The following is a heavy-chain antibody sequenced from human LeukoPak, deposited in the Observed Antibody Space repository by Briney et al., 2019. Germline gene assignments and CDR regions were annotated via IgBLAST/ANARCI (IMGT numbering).Heavy chain of an antibody. Sequence: GGSLRLSCAASGFTFSRYEMNWVRQAPGKGLEWVSRIESDGSTIYADSVKDRFTISRDNGKNTVYLQMNSLRVDDTAMYYCARAVTYFYGSVTYDWFDPWGQGTLVTVSS. CDR3: ARAVTYFYGSVTYDWFDP. J-gene: IGHJ5*02. V-gene: IGHV3-74*01. CDR1: GFTFSRYE. D-gene: IGHD3-10*01. CDR2: IESDGST.